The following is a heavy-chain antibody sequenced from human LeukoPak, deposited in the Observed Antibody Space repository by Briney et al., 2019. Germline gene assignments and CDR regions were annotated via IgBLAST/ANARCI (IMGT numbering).Heavy chain of an antibody. D-gene: IGHD5-18*01. CDR3: ARLPERYSYGLD. Sequence: SETLSLTCTVSGGSISSYYWSWIRQPPGKGLEWIGYIYYSGSTNYNPSLKSRVTISVDTSKNQFSLKLSSVTAADTAVYYCARLPERYSYGLDWGQGTLVTVSS. V-gene: IGHV4-59*01. CDR1: GGSISSYY. J-gene: IGHJ4*02. CDR2: IYYSGST.